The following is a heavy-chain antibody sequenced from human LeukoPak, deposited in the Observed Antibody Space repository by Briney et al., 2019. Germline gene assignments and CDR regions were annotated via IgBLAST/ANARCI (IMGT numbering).Heavy chain of an antibody. CDR3: ARDKDSSSWYELGWFDP. J-gene: IGHJ5*02. CDR2: INPSGGST. Sequence: ASVKVSCKASGYTFTSYCMHWVRQAPGQGLEWMGIINPSGGSTSYAQKFQGRVTMTRDMSTSTVYMELSSLRSEDTAVYYCARDKDSSSWYELGWFDPWGQGTLVTVSS. CDR1: GYTFTSYC. D-gene: IGHD6-13*01. V-gene: IGHV1-46*01.